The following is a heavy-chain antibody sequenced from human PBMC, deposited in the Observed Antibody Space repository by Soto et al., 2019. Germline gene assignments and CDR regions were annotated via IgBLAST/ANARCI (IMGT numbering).Heavy chain of an antibody. CDR3: AKDKHDIVETGGFDY. D-gene: IGHD5-12*01. CDR1: GFTFDDYA. V-gene: IGHV3-9*01. J-gene: IGHJ4*02. CDR2: ISWNSGSI. Sequence: EVQLVESGGGLVQPGRSLRLSCAASGFTFDDYAMHWVRQAPGKGLEWVSGISWNSGSIGYADSVKGRFTISRDNAKNSLYLQMNSLRAEDTALYYCAKDKHDIVETGGFDYWGQGTLVTVSS.